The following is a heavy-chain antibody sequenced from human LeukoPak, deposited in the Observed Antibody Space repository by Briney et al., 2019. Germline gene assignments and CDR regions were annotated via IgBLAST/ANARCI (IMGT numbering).Heavy chain of an antibody. CDR1: GGSISSYY. CDR3: AREAADPLFDY. J-gene: IGHJ4*02. D-gene: IGHD2-15*01. V-gene: IGHV4-59*01. CDR2: IYYSGST. Sequence: ETLSLTCTVSGGSISSYYWSWIRQPPGKGLEWIGYIYYSGSTNYNPSLKSRVTISVDTSKNQFSLKLSSVTAADTAVYYCAREAADPLFDYWGQGTLVTVSS.